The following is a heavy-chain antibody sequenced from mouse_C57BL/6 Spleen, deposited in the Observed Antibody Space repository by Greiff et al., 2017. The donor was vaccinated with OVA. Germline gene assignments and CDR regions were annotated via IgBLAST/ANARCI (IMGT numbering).Heavy chain of an antibody. CDR3: ARSEYYGGSTFAY. CDR2: IYWDDDK. D-gene: IGHD1-1*01. CDR1: GFSLSTHCMG. Sequence: QVSLREAGFGILQSSQTLSLTCSFSGFSLSTHCMGVSWIRQPSGKGLEWLAHIYWDDDKRYNPFLKSRLTISKDTSRNQVFLKITSVDTADTATYYCARSEYYGGSTFAYWGQGTLVTVSA. V-gene: IGHV8-12*01. J-gene: IGHJ3*01.